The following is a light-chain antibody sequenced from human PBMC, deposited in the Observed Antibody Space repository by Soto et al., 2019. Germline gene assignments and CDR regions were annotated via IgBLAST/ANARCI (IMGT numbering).Light chain of an antibody. CDR2: LNSDGSH. V-gene: IGLV4-69*01. CDR3: QTWGSGIPPVV. J-gene: IGLJ2*01. CDR1: SGHSSYA. Sequence: QLVLTQSPSASASLGASVKLTCTLSSGHSSYAIAWHQQQPEKGPRYLMKLNSDGSHSKGDGIPDRFSGSSSGAERYLTISSLQSEDEADYYCQTWGSGIPPVVFGGGTKLTLL.